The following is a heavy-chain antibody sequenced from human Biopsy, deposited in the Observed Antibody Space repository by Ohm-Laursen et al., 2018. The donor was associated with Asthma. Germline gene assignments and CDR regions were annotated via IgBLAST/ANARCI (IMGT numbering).Heavy chain of an antibody. Sequence: GSLRLSCSASGFAVSRDYMFWVRQAPGKALAWVSVIYSGGTSHTADSVRGRFTISRDYSKNTLYLQMHSLRAEDTAVYYCARGDSSNWSHYYFDYWGQGTLVTVSS. J-gene: IGHJ4*02. V-gene: IGHV3-53*01. CDR1: GFAVSRDY. CDR3: ARGDSSNWSHYYFDY. CDR2: IYSGGTS. D-gene: IGHD3-22*01.